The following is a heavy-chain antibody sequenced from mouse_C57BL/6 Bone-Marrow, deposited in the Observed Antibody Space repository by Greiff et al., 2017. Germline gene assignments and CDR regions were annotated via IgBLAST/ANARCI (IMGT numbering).Heavy chain of an antibody. J-gene: IGHJ3*01. CDR2: IYPRSGNT. CDR3: ARDSRRGFAY. CDR1: GYTFTSYG. V-gene: IGHV1-81*01. Sequence: QVQLQQSGAELARPGASVKLSCKASGYTFTSYGISWVKQSTGQGLEWIGEIYPRSGNTYYNEQFKGKATLTADKSSSTAYMELRSLTSEDSAVYFCARDSRRGFAYWGQGTLVTVSA.